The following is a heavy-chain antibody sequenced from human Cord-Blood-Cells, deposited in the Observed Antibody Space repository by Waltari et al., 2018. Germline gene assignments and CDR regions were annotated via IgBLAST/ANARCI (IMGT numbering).Heavy chain of an antibody. D-gene: IGHD3-22*01. J-gene: IGHJ6*02. CDR3: ASHYDSSGYYYYYGMDV. Sequence: QVQLVQSGAEVKKPGSSVKVSCKASGGTFSSYAISWVRQGPGQGLEWMGGIIPIFGTANYAQKFQGRVTITADESTSTAYMELSSLRSEDTAVYYCASHYDSSGYYYYYGMDVWGQGTTVTVSS. CDR1: GGTFSSYA. V-gene: IGHV1-69*01. CDR2: IIPIFGTA.